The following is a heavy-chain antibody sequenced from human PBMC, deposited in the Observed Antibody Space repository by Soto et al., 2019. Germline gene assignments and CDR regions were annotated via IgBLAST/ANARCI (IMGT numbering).Heavy chain of an antibody. V-gene: IGHV1-69*13. CDR2: IIPIFGTA. CDR1: GGTFSSYA. CDR3: ARFYPITIFGVVRGWFDP. J-gene: IGHJ5*02. D-gene: IGHD3-3*01. Sequence: ASVKVSCKASGGTFSSYAISWVRQAPGQGLEWMGGIIPIFGTANYAQKFQGRVTITADESTSTAYMELSSLRSEDTAVYYCARFYPITIFGVVRGWFDPWGQETLVTSPQ.